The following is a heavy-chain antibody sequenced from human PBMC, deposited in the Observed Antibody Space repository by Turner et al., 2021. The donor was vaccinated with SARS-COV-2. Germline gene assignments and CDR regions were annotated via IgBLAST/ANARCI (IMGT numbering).Heavy chain of an antibody. V-gene: IGHV3-73*01. J-gene: IGHJ6*02. D-gene: IGHD3-22*01. CDR3: TTPPVAGLVVIDDDYYYGMDV. CDR2: IRSKANSDAT. Sequence: EVQLVESGVGLVQPGGSLKLCCAASGFPFSGSAMHWVRQASGKGLEWVGRIRSKANSDATAYAASVKGRFTISRDDSKNTAYLQMNSLKTEDTAVYYCTTPPVAGLVVIDDDYYYGMDVWGQGTTVTVSS. CDR1: GFPFSGSA.